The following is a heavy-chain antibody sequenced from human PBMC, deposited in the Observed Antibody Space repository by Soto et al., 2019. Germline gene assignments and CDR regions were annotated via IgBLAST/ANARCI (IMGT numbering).Heavy chain of an antibody. V-gene: IGHV4-34*01. CDR2: INHSGST. CDR1: GGSFRGYY. Sequence: QVQLQQWGAGLLKPSETPSHTCAVYGGSFRGYYWSWIRQPPGKGLERIGEINHSGSTNYNPALNSRVHISVDTSKTEFSLKLSSVTAADTALYYCARAAPRDCSGGSCYSGSDHWGQGTLVTVSS. CDR3: ARAAPRDCSGGSCYSGSDH. J-gene: IGHJ4*02. D-gene: IGHD2-15*01.